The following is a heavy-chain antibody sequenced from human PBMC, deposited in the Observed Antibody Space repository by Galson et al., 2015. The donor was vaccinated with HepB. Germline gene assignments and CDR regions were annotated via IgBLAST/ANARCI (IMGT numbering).Heavy chain of an antibody. J-gene: IGHJ6*02. D-gene: IGHD6-13*01. CDR3: AKDQGIAAAGDYYYYGMDV. CDR1: GFTFSSYG. Sequence: SLRLSCAASGFTFSSYGMHWVRQAPGKGLEWVAVISYDGSNKYYADSVKGRFTISRDNSKNTLYLQMNSLRAEDTAVYYCAKDQGIAAAGDYYYYGMDVWGQGTTVTVSS. V-gene: IGHV3-30*18. CDR2: ISYDGSNK.